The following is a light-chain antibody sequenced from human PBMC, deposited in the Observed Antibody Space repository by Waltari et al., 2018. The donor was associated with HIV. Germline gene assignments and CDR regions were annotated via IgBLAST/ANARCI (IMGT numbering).Light chain of an antibody. CDR3: QQYYSTPVT. J-gene: IGKJ5*01. CDR1: QTVLYSSNNKNY. V-gene: IGKV4-1*01. Sequence: DIVMTQSPDSQAVSGGERATRKGKSSQTVLYSSNNKNYIGWYQQKPGQPPKLLLSWASTRESGVPDRFSGSGSGTDFTLTIDTLQAEDVAVYYCQQYYSTPVTFGQGTRLEIK. CDR2: WAS.